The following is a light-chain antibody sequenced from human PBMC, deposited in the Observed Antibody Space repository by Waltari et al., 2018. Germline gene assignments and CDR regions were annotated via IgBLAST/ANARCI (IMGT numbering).Light chain of an antibody. CDR3: SSYTSTNTFGL. CDR1: TSDVGGYNS. V-gene: IGLV2-14*03. J-gene: IGLJ3*02. Sequence: QSALTQPASVSGSPGQSITISCTGTTSDVGGYNSVSWYQQHPGKAPKLMIHNVSNRPSGFSMRCSGSKSGNTASLTISGLQAEDEAVYYCSSYTSTNTFGLFGGGTKLTFL. CDR2: NVS.